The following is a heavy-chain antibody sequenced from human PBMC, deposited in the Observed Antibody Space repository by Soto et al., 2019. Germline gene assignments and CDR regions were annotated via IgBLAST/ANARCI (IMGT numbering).Heavy chain of an antibody. V-gene: IGHV3-7*05. D-gene: IGHD2-15*01. J-gene: IGHJ6*02. Sequence: EVQLVESGGGLIQPGGSLRLSCAASGFTFSSYWMSWVRQAPGKGLEWVANIKQDGSENYYVDSVKGRFTVSRDNAKNSLYLQMNSLRAEDTAVYYCGRREGYCSGSSCYSRYYGMDVWGQGTTVTVSS. CDR1: GFTFSSYW. CDR2: IKQDGSEN. CDR3: GRREGYCSGSSCYSRYYGMDV.